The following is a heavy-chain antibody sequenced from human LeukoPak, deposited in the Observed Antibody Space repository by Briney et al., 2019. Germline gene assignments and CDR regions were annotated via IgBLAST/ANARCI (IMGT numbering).Heavy chain of an antibody. CDR1: GGSISSSSYY. V-gene: IGHV4-39*07. CDR2: IYYSGST. D-gene: IGHD6-13*01. J-gene: IGHJ4*02. CDR3: ARDSSSRFSGKSLNFDY. Sequence: PSETLSLTCTVSGGSISSSSYYWGWIRQPPGKGLGWIGSIYYSGSTYYNPSLKSRVTISVDTSKNQFSLKLSSVTAADTAVYYCARDSSSRFSGKSLNFDYWGQGTLVTVSS.